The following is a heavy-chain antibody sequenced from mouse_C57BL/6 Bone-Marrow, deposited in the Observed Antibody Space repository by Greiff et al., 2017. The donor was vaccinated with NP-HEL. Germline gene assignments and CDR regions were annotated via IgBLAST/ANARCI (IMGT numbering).Heavy chain of an antibody. V-gene: IGHV1-69*01. Sequence: QVQLQQPGAELVMPGASVKLSCKASGYTFTSYWMHWVKQRPGQGLEWIGEIDPSASYTNYNQTFKGKSTLTVDKSSSTAYMQLSSLTSEDSAVYYCARSITTVVDWYFDVWGTGTTVTVSS. J-gene: IGHJ1*03. D-gene: IGHD1-1*01. CDR3: ARSITTVVDWYFDV. CDR1: GYTFTSYW. CDR2: IDPSASYT.